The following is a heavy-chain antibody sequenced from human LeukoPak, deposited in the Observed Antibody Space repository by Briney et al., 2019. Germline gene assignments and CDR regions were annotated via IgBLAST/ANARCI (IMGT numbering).Heavy chain of an antibody. D-gene: IGHD3-10*01. V-gene: IGHV3-64*04. CDR1: GFTFSSYA. J-gene: IGHJ5*02. CDR2: ISSNGGST. CDR3: ARDSLWFGSAPGWFDP. Sequence: PGGSLRLSCAASGFTFSSYAMHWVRQAPGKGLEYVSAISSNGGSTYYADSVKGRFTISRDNSKNTLYLQMNSLRAEDTAVYYCARDSLWFGSAPGWFDPWGQGTLVTVSS.